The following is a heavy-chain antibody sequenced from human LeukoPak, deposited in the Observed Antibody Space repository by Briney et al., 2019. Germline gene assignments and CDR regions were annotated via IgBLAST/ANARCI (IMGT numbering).Heavy chain of an antibody. Sequence: GGSLRLSCAASGFTFSSYRMSWVRQAPGKGLEWVANIKQDGSEKYYVDSVKGRFTISRDNAKNSLYLQMNSLRAEDTAVYYCARAVDCSSTSCYGGDDYWGQGTLVTVSS. D-gene: IGHD2-2*01. J-gene: IGHJ4*02. V-gene: IGHV3-7*01. CDR3: ARAVDCSSTSCYGGDDY. CDR2: IKQDGSEK. CDR1: GFTFSSYR.